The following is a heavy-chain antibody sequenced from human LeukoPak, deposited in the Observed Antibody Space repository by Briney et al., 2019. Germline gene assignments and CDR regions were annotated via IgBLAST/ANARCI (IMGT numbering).Heavy chain of an antibody. Sequence: GTSLRLSCAASGFMFQSYGMHWVRQAPGKGLEWVAVICHDGYSKYYADSVKGRFNVSRDNSKNTVTLQMDSLRAEDTAIYYCAKDVNLGSYFGSSLGYYFDYWGQGTLVTVSS. V-gene: IGHV3-33*06. CDR2: ICHDGYSK. CDR3: AKDVNLGSYFGSSLGYYFDY. D-gene: IGHD3-10*01. J-gene: IGHJ4*02. CDR1: GFMFQSYG.